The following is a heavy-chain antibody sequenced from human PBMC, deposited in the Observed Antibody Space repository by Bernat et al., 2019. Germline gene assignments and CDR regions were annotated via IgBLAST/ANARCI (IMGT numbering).Heavy chain of an antibody. CDR1: GFTFSSYA. D-gene: IGHD1-1*01. V-gene: IGHV3-30*01. Sequence: QVQLVESGGGVVQPGRSLRLSCAASGFTFSSYAMHWVRQAPGKGLEWVAVISYDGSNKYYADSVKGRFTISRDNSKNTLYLQMNSLRAEDTAVYYCARVRARGELEHDYWGQGTLVTVSS. J-gene: IGHJ4*02. CDR2: ISYDGSNK. CDR3: ARVRARGELEHDY.